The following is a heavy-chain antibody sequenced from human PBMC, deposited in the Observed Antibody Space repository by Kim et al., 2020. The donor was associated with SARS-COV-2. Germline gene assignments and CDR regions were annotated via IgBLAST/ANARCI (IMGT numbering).Heavy chain of an antibody. CDR1: GFTFSSYG. V-gene: IGHV3-30*18. J-gene: IGHJ6*02. D-gene: IGHD5-12*01. CDR2: ISYDGSNK. CDR3: AKDLSGGYVYYYGMDV. Sequence: GGSLRLSCAASGFTFSSYGMHWVRQAPGKGLEWVAVISYDGSNKYYADSVKGRFTISRDNSKNTLYLQMNSLRAEDTAVYYCAKDLSGGYVYYYGMDVWGQGTTVTVSS.